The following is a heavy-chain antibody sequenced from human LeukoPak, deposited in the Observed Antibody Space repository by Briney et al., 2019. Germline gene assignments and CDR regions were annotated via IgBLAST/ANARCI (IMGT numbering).Heavy chain of an antibody. V-gene: IGHV3-53*01. D-gene: IGHD6-19*01. CDR1: GFIVSINY. Sequence: GGSLRLSCAASGFIVSINYMSWVRQAPGKGLEWVSVIYSDGNTDYADSVKGRFTISRDDSKNTLYLQMSGLRAEDTAVYYCARDGGSGWSSAFFDHWGQGTLVSVSS. CDR2: IYSDGNT. J-gene: IGHJ4*02. CDR3: ARDGGSGWSSAFFDH.